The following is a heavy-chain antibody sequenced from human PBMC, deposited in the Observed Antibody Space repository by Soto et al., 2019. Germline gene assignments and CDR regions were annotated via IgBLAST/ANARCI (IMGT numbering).Heavy chain of an antibody. CDR1: GFTFSSYG. CDR3: AKDGLRVVTSDYYFDY. D-gene: IGHD3-16*01. V-gene: IGHV3-30*18. Sequence: QVQLVESGGGVVQPGRSLRLSCAASGFTFSSYGMHWVRQAPGKGLEWVAVISYDGSNKYYADSVKGRFTISRDNXKXXLYLQMNSLRAEDTAVYYCAKDGLRVVTSDYYFDYWGQGTLVTVSS. J-gene: IGHJ4*02. CDR2: ISYDGSNK.